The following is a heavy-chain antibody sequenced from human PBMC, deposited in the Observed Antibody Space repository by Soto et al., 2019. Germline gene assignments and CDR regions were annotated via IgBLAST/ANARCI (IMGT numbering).Heavy chain of an antibody. CDR2: IYHSGST. D-gene: IGHD3-22*01. CDR3: ARKTYYYDSSGYWNY. Sequence: QVQLQESGPGLVKPSGTLSLTCAVSGGSISSSNWWSWVRQPPGKGLEWIGEIYHSGSTNYNPSLKTRVTISVDKSKNRFSLKLSSVTAADTAVYYCARKTYYYDSSGYWNYWGQGTLVTVSS. J-gene: IGHJ4*02. CDR1: GGSISSSNW. V-gene: IGHV4-4*02.